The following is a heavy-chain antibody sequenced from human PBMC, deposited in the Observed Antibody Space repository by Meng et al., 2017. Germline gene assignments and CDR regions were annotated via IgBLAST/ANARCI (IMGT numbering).Heavy chain of an antibody. V-gene: IGHV1-69*01. CDR2: IIPIFGTA. Sequence: QVQVVQSGAEVKKPGASVKGSCKASGGTCSSYAISWVRQAPGQGLEWKGGIIPIFGTANYAQKFQGRVTITADESTSTAYMELSSLRSEDTAVYYCVMILRNSYGDYEDYWGQGTLVTVSS. J-gene: IGHJ4*02. CDR3: VMILRNSYGDYEDY. D-gene: IGHD4-17*01. CDR1: GGTCSSYA.